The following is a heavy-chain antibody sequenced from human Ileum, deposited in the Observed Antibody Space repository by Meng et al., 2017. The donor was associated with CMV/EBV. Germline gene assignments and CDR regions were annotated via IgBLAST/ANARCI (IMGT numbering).Heavy chain of an antibody. Sequence: SCAASGFTFSNYAMSWVRQAPGKGLAWVSSISGSGITTYYADSVKGRFTISRDNSRDTLYLDMNSLRAEDTALYYCAKDQGFSAASGGDQGTLVTVSS. CDR2: ISGSGITT. D-gene: IGHD6-13*01. V-gene: IGHV3-23*01. CDR1: GFTFSNYA. J-gene: IGHJ4*02. CDR3: AKDQGFSAASG.